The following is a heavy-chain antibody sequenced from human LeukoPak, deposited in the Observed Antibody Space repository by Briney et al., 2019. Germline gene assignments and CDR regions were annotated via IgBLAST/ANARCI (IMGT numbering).Heavy chain of an antibody. CDR3: ARPMCGDCYDYYYYGMDV. J-gene: IGHJ6*02. Sequence: ASVKVSCKASGGTFSSYAISWVRQAPEQGLEWMGGIIPIFGTANYAQKFQGRVTITADESTSTAYMELSSLRSEDTAVYYCARPMCGDCYDYYYYGMDVWGQGTTVTVSS. V-gene: IGHV1-69*13. CDR1: GGTFSSYA. CDR2: IIPIFGTA. D-gene: IGHD2-21*02.